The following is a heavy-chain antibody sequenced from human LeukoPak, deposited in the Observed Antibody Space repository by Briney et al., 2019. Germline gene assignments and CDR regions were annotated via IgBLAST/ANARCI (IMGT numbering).Heavy chain of an antibody. Sequence: GGSLRLSCAASGFTFSSYAMSWVRQAPGKGLEWVSAISGSGGSTYYADSVKGRFTISRDNSKNTLYLQMNSLRAEDTAVYYCAKVNARAGGYSSGRVGFDYWGQGTLVTVSS. J-gene: IGHJ4*02. CDR3: AKVNARAGGYSSGRVGFDY. V-gene: IGHV3-23*01. D-gene: IGHD6-19*01. CDR1: GFTFSSYA. CDR2: ISGSGGST.